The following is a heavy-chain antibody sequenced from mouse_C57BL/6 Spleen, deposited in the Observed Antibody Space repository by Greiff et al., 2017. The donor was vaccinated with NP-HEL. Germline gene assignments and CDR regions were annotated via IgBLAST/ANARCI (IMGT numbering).Heavy chain of an antibody. J-gene: IGHJ2*01. CDR3: ARRRHSNYEYYFDY. Sequence: QVTLKESGPGILQSSQTLSLTCSFSGFPLSTSNMGVSWIRQPSGKGLEWLAHIYWDDDKRYNPSLKSRLTISKDTSRNQVFLKITSVDTADTATYYCARRRHSNYEYYFDYWGQGTTLTVSS. CDR2: IYWDDDK. V-gene: IGHV8-12*01. D-gene: IGHD2-5*01. CDR1: GFPLSTSNMG.